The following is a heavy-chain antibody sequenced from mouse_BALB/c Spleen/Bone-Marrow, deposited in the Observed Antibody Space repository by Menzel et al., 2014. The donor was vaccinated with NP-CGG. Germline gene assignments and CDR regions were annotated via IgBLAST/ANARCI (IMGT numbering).Heavy chain of an antibody. CDR1: GFTFSSFG. CDR3: ARSDGNYDYAMDY. J-gene: IGHJ4*01. D-gene: IGHD2-1*01. CDR2: ISSGSSTI. Sequence: EVMLVESGGGLVQPGGSRKLSCAASGFTFSSFGMHWVRQAPEKGLEWVAYISSGSSTIYYADTVEGRFTISRDNPKNTLFLQMTSLRSEDTAMYYCARSDGNYDYAMDYWGQGTSVTVSS. V-gene: IGHV5-17*02.